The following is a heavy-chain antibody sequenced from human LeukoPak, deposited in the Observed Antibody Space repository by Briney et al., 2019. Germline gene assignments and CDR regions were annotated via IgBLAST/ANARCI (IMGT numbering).Heavy chain of an antibody. D-gene: IGHD3-10*01. J-gene: IGHJ6*02. V-gene: IGHV1-24*01. CDR2: FYPEDGET. Sequence: ASVSVSYTLSGYTLTELSMHWVRQAPGKGLWWVGGFYPEDGETIYAQKFQGRVTMTEDTSTDTAYMELSSLRSEDTAVYYCATDSLTLITVVRGVGSPYYYGMDVWGQGTTVTVSS. CDR1: GYTLTELS. CDR3: ATDSLTLITVVRGVGSPYYYGMDV.